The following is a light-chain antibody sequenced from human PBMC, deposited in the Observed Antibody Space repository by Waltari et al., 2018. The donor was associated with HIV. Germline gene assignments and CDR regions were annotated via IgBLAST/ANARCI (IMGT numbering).Light chain of an antibody. V-gene: IGKV3-20*01. Sequence: ELVLTQSPDTLSLSPGEGATLSCRASQSITSTYLAWYQQKPGQAPRLLLYGASTRATGFPDRFSGSGSGTDFTLTITSLEPEDFAVYYCQQYAVSPFTFGQGTKLEIK. CDR1: QSITSTY. CDR2: GAS. CDR3: QQYAVSPFT. J-gene: IGKJ2*01.